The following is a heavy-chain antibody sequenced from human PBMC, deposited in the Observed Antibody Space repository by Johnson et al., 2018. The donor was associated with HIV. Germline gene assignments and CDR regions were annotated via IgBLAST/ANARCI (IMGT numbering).Heavy chain of an antibody. CDR2: ISWNSGSI. CDR1: GFTFDDYA. D-gene: IGHD1-26*01. CDR3: AKDRSMDDAFDV. V-gene: IGHV3-9*01. J-gene: IGHJ3*01. Sequence: VQLVESGGGVVQAGRSLRLSCAASGFTFDDYAMHWVRQAPGKGLEWVSGISWNSGSIGHADSVKGRFTISRDNSKNTLYLQMNSLRAEDTAVYYCAKDRSMDDAFDVWGQGTMVTVSS.